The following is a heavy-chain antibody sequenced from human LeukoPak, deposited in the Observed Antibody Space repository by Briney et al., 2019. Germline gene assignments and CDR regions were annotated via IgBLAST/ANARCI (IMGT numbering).Heavy chain of an antibody. V-gene: IGHV1-69*06. CDR1: GYTFNSYG. D-gene: IGHD6-6*01. CDR2: IIPIFGTA. J-gene: IGHJ5*02. CDR3: ARDGIAAHGGFDP. Sequence: SVKVSCKASGYTFNSYGISWVRQAPGQGLEWMGGIIPIFGTANYAQKFQGRVTITADKSTSTAYMELSSLRSEDTAVYYCARDGIAAHGGFDPWGQGTLVTVSS.